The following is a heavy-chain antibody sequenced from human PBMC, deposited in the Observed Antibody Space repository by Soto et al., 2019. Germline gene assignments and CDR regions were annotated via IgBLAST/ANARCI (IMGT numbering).Heavy chain of an antibody. CDR2: IYTSGST. Sequence: SETLSLTXTVSGGSISSYYWSWIRQPAGKGLEWIGRIYTSGSTNYNPSLKSRVTMSVDTSKNQFSLKLSSVTAADTAVYYCARGNVVVAATGLDWFDPWGQGTLVTVSS. J-gene: IGHJ5*02. CDR1: GGSISSYY. V-gene: IGHV4-4*07. CDR3: ARGNVVVAATGLDWFDP. D-gene: IGHD2-15*01.